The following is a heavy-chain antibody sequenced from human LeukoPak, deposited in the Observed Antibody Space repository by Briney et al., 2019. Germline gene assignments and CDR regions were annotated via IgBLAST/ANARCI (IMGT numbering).Heavy chain of an antibody. Sequence: PSETLSLTCTVSGGSISSYYWSWIRQPAGKGLEWIGRIYTSGSTNYNPSLKSRVTMSVDTSKNQFSLKLTSVTAPDTAVYYCASTDTAMVNDYWGQGTLVTVSS. J-gene: IGHJ4*02. V-gene: IGHV4-4*07. CDR3: ASTDTAMVNDY. CDR2: IYTSGST. D-gene: IGHD5-18*01. CDR1: GGSISSYY.